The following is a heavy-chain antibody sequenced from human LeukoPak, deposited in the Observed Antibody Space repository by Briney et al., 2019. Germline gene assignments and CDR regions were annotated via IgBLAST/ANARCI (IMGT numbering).Heavy chain of an antibody. Sequence: SETLSLTCAVYGGSFSGYYWSWIRQPPGKGLEWIGEINHSGSTNYNPSLKSRVTISVDTSKNQFSLKLSSVTAADTAVYYCARARSVFAFDIWGQGTMVTVSS. CDR2: INHSGST. CDR1: GGSFSGYY. CDR3: ARARSVFAFDI. D-gene: IGHD1-26*01. V-gene: IGHV4-34*01. J-gene: IGHJ3*02.